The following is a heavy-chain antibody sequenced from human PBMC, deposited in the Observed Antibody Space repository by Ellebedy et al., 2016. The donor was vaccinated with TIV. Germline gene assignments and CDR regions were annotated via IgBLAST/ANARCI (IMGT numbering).Heavy chain of an antibody. D-gene: IGHD1-26*01. CDR3: ARYSCWAYYFDY. J-gene: IGHJ4*02. V-gene: IGHV4-59*08. CDR2: IYYSGST. Sequence: SETLSLTCTVSGGSISSYYWSWNRQPPGQGLEWIGYIYYSGSTNYNPSLKSQVAMSVDTSKNQFTLTLSPVTDADAAVYYCARYSCWAYYFDYWGQGTLVTVSS. CDR1: GGSISSYY.